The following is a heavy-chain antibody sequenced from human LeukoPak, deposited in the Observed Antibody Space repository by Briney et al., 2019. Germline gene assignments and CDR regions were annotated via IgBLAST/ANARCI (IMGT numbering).Heavy chain of an antibody. Sequence: AGGSLRLSCAASGFTFNTYVMHWVRQAPGKGLVWVARIDTDGKTTTYADSVKGRFTISRGNAKNMLYVQMNSLRAEDTAVYYCVRDKDGYNFWGQGTLVSVSS. CDR2: IDTDGKTT. CDR3: VRDKDGYNF. V-gene: IGHV3-74*01. CDR1: GFTFNTYV. D-gene: IGHD5-24*01. J-gene: IGHJ4*02.